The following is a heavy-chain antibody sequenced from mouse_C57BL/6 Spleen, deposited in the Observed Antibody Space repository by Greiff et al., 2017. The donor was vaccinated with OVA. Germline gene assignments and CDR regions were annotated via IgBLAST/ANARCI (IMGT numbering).Heavy chain of an antibody. CDR1: GYSFTGYF. V-gene: IGHV1-20*01. J-gene: IGHJ4*01. CDR2: INPYNGDT. D-gene: IGHD1-1*01. CDR3: AREGPSSYARAMGC. Sequence: VQLQQSGPELVKPGASVKISCKASGYSFTGYFMNWVMQSHGKSLEWIGRINPYNGDTFYNQKFKGKATLTVDKSSSTAHMELRSLTSEDSAVYYGAREGPSSYARAMGCWGQGASVTVS.